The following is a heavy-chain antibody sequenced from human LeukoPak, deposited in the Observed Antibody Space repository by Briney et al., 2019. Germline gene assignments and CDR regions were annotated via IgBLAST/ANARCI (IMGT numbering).Heavy chain of an antibody. D-gene: IGHD3-22*01. J-gene: IGHJ4*02. V-gene: IGHV4-4*02. CDR3: ARHVWWYYDSSGYPDS. CDR1: GGSITNTNY. Sequence: PSETLSLTCGVSGGSITNTNYWTWVRQPPGKGLEWIGEVNLQGSTNYNPSLMGRVATSVDTSENHISLQLTSVTAADTAVYYCARHVWWYYDSSGYPDSWGQGTLVTVSS. CDR2: VNLQGST.